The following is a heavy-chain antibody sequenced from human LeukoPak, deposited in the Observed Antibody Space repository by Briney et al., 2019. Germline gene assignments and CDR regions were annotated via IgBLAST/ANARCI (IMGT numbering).Heavy chain of an antibody. CDR2: IRYDGSNK. CDR3: ALLGSKLLWRIDY. V-gene: IGHV3-30*02. Sequence: GGSLRLSCAASGFTFSSYGMHLVRQAPGKGLEWVAFIRYDGSNKYYADSVKGRFTISRDNSENTLYLLMNSLRGEDTAIYYCALLGSKLLWRIDYWGQGTLVTVSS. D-gene: IGHD3-10*01. J-gene: IGHJ4*02. CDR1: GFTFSSYG.